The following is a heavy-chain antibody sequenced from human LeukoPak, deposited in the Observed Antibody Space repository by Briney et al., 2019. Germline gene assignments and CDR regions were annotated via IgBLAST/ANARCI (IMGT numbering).Heavy chain of an antibody. Sequence: PGGSLRLSCAASGFTFSDYWMHWVRQAPGKGLVWVSRVNSDGRNIRYADSVKGRFTISRDNAKNTLYLQMYSLTPEDTAVYYCAREGALGYGHYTYDYWGQGTLVTVSS. D-gene: IGHD4-17*01. CDR3: AREGALGYGHYTYDY. V-gene: IGHV3-74*01. J-gene: IGHJ4*02. CDR2: VNSDGRNI. CDR1: GFTFSDYW.